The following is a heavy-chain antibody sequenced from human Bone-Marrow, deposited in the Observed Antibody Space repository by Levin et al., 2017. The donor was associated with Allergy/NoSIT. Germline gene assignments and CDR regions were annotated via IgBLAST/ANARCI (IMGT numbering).Heavy chain of an antibody. Sequence: SGPTLVKPTQTLTLTCTFSGFSLSTSGVGVGWIRQPPGKALEWLALIYWDDDKRYSPSLKSRLTITKDTSKNQVVLTMTNMDPVDTATYYCAHRHHELYCSSTSCYPVNWFDPWGQGTLVTVSS. J-gene: IGHJ5*02. CDR1: GFSLSTSGVG. CDR2: IYWDDDK. V-gene: IGHV2-5*02. CDR3: AHRHHELYCSSTSCYPVNWFDP. D-gene: IGHD2-2*01.